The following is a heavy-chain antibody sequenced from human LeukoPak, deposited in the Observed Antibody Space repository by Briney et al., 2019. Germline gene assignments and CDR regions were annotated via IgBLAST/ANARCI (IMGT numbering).Heavy chain of an antibody. J-gene: IGHJ5*02. CDR2: ISSSSSYT. CDR3: ARDSPTPVS. CDR1: GFTFSSYS. Sequence: GGSLRLSCAASGFTFSSYSMNWVRQAPGKGLEWISFISSSSSYTNYADSVKGRFTISRDNAKNSLYLQMNSLRAEDTAVYYCARDSPTPVSWGQGTLVTVSS. V-gene: IGHV3-21*05.